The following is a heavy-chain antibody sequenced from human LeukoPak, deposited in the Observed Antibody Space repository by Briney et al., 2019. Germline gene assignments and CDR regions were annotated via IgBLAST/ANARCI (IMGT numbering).Heavy chain of an antibody. CDR3: ARVTVIVAVHHAFDI. D-gene: IGHD3-22*01. CDR1: GFTFSSYW. V-gene: IGHV3-7*01. CDR2: IKQDGSEK. J-gene: IGHJ3*02. Sequence: GGSLRLSCAASGFTFSSYWMSWVRQAPGKGLEWVANIKQDGSEKYYVDSVKGRFTISRDNAKNSLYLQMNSLRAEDTAVYYCARVTVIVAVHHAFDIWGQGTWSPSLQ.